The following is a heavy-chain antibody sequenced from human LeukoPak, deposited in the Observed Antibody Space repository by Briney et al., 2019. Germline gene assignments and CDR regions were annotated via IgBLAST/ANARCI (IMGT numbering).Heavy chain of an antibody. V-gene: IGHV3-74*01. Sequence: PGGSLRLSRAASGFTFSSYWMHWVRQSPGKGLVWVSGINSDGSSTSYADSVKGRFTISRDNAKKTVYLQMNSLRAEDTAVYHCATSRTFDYWGQGTLVTVSS. CDR1: GFTFSSYW. CDR3: ATSRTFDY. CDR2: INSDGSST. J-gene: IGHJ4*02.